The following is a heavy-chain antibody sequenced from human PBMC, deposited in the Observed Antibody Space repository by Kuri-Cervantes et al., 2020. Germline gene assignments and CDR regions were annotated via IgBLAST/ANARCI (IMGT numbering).Heavy chain of an antibody. Sequence: SMKIYCAASGITFSSYGMHWVRQAPGKGLEWVAVISYDGSYKYYADSVKDRFTIARDNSKNTLYLQTNSLRAVDTAVYYCAKEMTAMGNLFDYWGQGTLVTVSS. V-gene: IGHV3-30*18. CDR1: GITFSSYG. J-gene: IGHJ4*02. CDR2: ISYDGSYK. CDR3: AKEMTAMGNLFDY. D-gene: IGHD2-21*02.